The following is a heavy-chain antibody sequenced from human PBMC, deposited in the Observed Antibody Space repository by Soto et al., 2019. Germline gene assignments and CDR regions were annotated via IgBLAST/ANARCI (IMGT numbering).Heavy chain of an antibody. CDR1: GFTFNNYG. V-gene: IGHV3-33*01. CDR3: ARGGIGSGSYYNPTHYYYYMDV. CDR2: IWFDGSNK. D-gene: IGHD3-10*01. Sequence: QAQLVESGGGVVQPGRSLRLSCVASGFTFNNYGMHWVRQAPGKGLEWVAVIWFDGSNKYYSDSVKGRFTISRDNFKNSLFLQMNTLRAEDAAVYYCARGGIGSGSYYNPTHYYYYMDVWGKGTRVTVSS. J-gene: IGHJ6*03.